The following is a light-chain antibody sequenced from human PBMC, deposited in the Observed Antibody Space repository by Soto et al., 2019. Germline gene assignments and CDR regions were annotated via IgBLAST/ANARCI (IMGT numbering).Light chain of an antibody. J-gene: IGKJ4*01. Sequence: DIQLTQSPSFLSASVGDRVTITCRASRDSSSYLAWYQQKPGKAPKLLLYTGSALQSGVPSRFSGSGSGTELTLTISSLQPEDLATYYCQQLNSYPFTFGGGTKVEIK. V-gene: IGKV1-9*01. CDR1: RDSSSY. CDR2: TGS. CDR3: QQLNSYPFT.